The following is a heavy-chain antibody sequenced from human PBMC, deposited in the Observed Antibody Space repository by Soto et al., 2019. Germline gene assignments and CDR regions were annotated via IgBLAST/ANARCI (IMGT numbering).Heavy chain of an antibody. V-gene: IGHV3-23*01. CDR1: GFSFCNSS. CDR3: AKNLPVGGLCYWCPPAN. CDR2: ITEAGGGI. D-gene: IGHD2-21*02. J-gene: IGHJ4*02. Sequence: VQILESGGVFVQPGGSLKLSCVASGFSFCNSSMSWVGQAPGRGLEWVSAITEAGGGIYYATSVKCRFVVSRDNSKNTLFLEINNMRVDDTATYYCAKNLPVGGLCYWCPPANWGQGVDGTVSS.